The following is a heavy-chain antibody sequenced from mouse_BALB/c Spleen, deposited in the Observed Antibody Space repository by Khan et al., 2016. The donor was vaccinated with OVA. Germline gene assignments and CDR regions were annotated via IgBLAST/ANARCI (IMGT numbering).Heavy chain of an antibody. Sequence: QVQLQQSGAELAKPGASLKMSCTASGYSFITYWIHWVKQRPGQGLEWIGYIDPSTGYTEYNQKFKDKATLTADKSSSTAYMQLTSLTSEDSAVYYCARRGINGIFVYWGQGTLVTVSA. V-gene: IGHV1-7*01. CDR1: GYSFITYW. D-gene: IGHD2-1*01. CDR2: IDPSTGYT. J-gene: IGHJ3*01. CDR3: ARRGINGIFVY.